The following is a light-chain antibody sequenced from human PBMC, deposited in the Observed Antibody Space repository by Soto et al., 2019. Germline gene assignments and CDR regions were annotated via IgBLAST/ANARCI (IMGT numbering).Light chain of an antibody. CDR3: SSYTSSSTLI. CDR1: SSDVGGYNY. V-gene: IGLV2-14*01. CDR2: EVS. J-gene: IGLJ2*01. Sequence: QSVLTQPASVSGSPGQSITFSCTGTSSDVGGYNYVSWYQQHPGKAPELIIFEVSNRPSGVSSHFSGSKSGNTASLTISGLQAEDEADYYCSSYTSSSTLIFGGGTKLTVL.